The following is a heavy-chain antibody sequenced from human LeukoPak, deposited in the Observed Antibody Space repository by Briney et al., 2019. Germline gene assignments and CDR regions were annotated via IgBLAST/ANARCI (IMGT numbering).Heavy chain of an antibody. CDR1: GFTFSSYA. CDR3: ARDSFAVVVAASNFDY. J-gene: IGHJ4*02. V-gene: IGHV3-30-3*01. D-gene: IGHD2-15*01. Sequence: GGSLRLSCAASGFTFSSYAMHWVRQAPGKGLEWVAVISYDGSNKYYADSVKGRFTISRDNSKNTLYLQMNSLRAKDTAVYYCARDSFAVVVAASNFDYWGQGTLVTVSS. CDR2: ISYDGSNK.